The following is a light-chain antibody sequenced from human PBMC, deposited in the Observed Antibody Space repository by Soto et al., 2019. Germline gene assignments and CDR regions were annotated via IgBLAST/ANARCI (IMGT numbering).Light chain of an antibody. Sequence: EIVMTQSPATLSVSLGERATLSCRASQSVSSSLAWYQQKPGQAPRLLIYDASTRATDIPARFSGSGSGTEFTVTISSLQSEDSAVYYCQQYNRWPRTFSQGTKVEIK. V-gene: IGKV3-15*01. J-gene: IGKJ1*01. CDR1: QSVSSS. CDR2: DAS. CDR3: QQYNRWPRT.